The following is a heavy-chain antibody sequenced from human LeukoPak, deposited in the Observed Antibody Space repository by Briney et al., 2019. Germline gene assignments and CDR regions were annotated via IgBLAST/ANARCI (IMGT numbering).Heavy chain of an antibody. Sequence: PSETLSLTCTVSGDSISSYYWGWIRQTPGKGLEWIGSIFYSGTTYYNPSLKSRVTISIDTSKNQFSLKLSSVTAADTAVYYCARHLYSESYYFWGQGTLVTVSS. J-gene: IGHJ4*02. V-gene: IGHV4-39*01. D-gene: IGHD1-26*01. CDR1: GDSISSYY. CDR3: ARHLYSESYYF. CDR2: IFYSGTT.